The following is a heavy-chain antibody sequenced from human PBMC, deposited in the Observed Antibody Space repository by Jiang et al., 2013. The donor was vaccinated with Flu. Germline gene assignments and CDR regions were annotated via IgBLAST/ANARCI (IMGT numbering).Heavy chain of an antibody. CDR2: INHSGST. CDR3: ARGGLGIAVT. V-gene: IGHV4-34*01. J-gene: IGHJ5*02. Sequence: PSETLSLTCAVYGGSFSGYYWSWIRQPPGKGLEWIGEINHSGSTNYNPSLKSRVTISVDTSKNQFSLKVNSVTTADTAVYYCARGGLGIAVTWGQGTLVTVSS. D-gene: IGHD6-19*01. CDR1: GGSFSGYY.